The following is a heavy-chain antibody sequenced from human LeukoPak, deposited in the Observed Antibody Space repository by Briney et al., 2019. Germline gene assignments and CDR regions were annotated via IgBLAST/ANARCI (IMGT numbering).Heavy chain of an antibody. D-gene: IGHD2-21*01. CDR2: IYYSGST. CDR3: ARVRSIADIVGPTGYYFDY. CDR1: GGSISSGGYY. V-gene: IGHV4-31*03. Sequence: PSQTLSLTCTVSGGSISSGGYYWSWIRQHPGKGLEWIGYIYYSGSTYYNPSLKSRVTISVDTSKNQFSLKLSSVTAADTAVYYCARVRSIADIVGPTGYYFDYWGQGTLVTVSS. J-gene: IGHJ4*02.